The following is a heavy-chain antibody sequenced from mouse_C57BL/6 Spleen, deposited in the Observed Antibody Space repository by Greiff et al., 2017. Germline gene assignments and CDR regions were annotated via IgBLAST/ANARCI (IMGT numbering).Heavy chain of an antibody. CDR2: IWSGGST. CDR3: ARKGDDYDVFAY. V-gene: IGHV2-2*02. J-gene: IGHJ3*01. Sequence: QVQLQQSGPGLVQPSQSLSITCTVSGFSLTSYGVHWVRQSPGKGLEWLGVIWSGGSTDYNAAFISRLSISKDNSKSQVFFKMNSLQANDTTIYYCARKGDDYDVFAYWGQGTLVTVSA. D-gene: IGHD2-4*01. CDR1: GFSLTSYG.